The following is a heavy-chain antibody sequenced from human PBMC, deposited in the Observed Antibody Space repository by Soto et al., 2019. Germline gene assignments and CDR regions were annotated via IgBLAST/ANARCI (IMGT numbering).Heavy chain of an antibody. V-gene: IGHV3-11*05. D-gene: IGHD2-8*01. CDR3: VRGLRQDHLNGYRMHV. Sequence: GGSLRLSCAASGFTFSDYYLSWIRQAPGKGLEWVSYISSSSSYTNYADSVKGRFTISRDNAKKSLYLQMDSLRADDTAVYYCVRGLRQDHLNGYRMHVWGQGTTVTVSS. J-gene: IGHJ6*02. CDR2: ISSSSSYT. CDR1: GFTFSDYY.